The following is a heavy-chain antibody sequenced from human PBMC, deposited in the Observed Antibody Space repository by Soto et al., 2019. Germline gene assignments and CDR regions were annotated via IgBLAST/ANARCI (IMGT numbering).Heavy chain of an antibody. CDR1: GYTFTDYD. CDR3: GGEYGVAGRGRTGLDC. Sequence: QVQLVQSGAEVKRPGASVKVSCTASGYTFTDYDINWVRRATGQGLEWMGSMYHDDGNTDYAQKFQGRVSMTWNASIRKASMGLRNLTGEDPAMYYCGGEYGVAGRGRTGLDCWGQGTLVTACS. CDR2: MYHDDGNT. V-gene: IGHV1-8*01. J-gene: IGHJ4*02. D-gene: IGHD2-15*01.